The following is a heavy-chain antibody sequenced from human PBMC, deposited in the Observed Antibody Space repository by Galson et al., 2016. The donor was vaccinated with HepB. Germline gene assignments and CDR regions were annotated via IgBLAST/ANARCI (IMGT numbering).Heavy chain of an antibody. CDR2: IKQDGSEK. Sequence: SLRLSCAASGFTFSSYSMTWVRQAPGKGLERVANIKQDGSEKYYVDSVKGRFTISRDNAKNSLYLQMNGLRGEDTAVYYCARGRGVDVWGQGTTVTVSS. V-gene: IGHV3-7*03. CDR3: ARGRGVDV. J-gene: IGHJ6*02. CDR1: GFTFSSYS.